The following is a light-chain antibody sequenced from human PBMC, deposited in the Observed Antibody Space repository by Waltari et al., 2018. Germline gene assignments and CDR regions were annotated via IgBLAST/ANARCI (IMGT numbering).Light chain of an antibody. J-gene: IGLJ1*01. CDR3: ASWDDSHYV. V-gene: IGLV1-47*01. CDR2: RNN. Sequence: QSVLTQPPSASATPGQRVPIPCSGSHPHLGITYLYCHQHPPGTAPKLPIYRNNQRPSRVPDRFSASKYGTSASLAISELRSEDEGIYYCASWDDSHYVFGPGTTVSVL. CDR1: HPHLGITY.